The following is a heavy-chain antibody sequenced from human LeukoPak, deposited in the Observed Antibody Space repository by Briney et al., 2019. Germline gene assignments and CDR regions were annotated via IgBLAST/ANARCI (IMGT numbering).Heavy chain of an antibody. J-gene: IGHJ4*02. Sequence: ASVKVSCKVSGFTLTELSMHWVRQAPGKGPEWMGGFDPEDGETIYAQKFQGRVTMTEDTSTDTAYLELSSLRSEDTAVYYCARVILKQWLVEKGGFDYWGQGTLVTVSS. CDR3: ARVILKQWLVEKGGFDY. D-gene: IGHD6-19*01. V-gene: IGHV1-24*01. CDR1: GFTLTELS. CDR2: FDPEDGET.